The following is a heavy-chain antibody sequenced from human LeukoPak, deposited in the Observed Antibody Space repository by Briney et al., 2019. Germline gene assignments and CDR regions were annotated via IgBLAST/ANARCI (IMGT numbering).Heavy chain of an antibody. CDR3: AREIVASSDAFHI. Sequence: SETLSLTCTVSGGSISSGGYYWSWIRQHPGKGLEWIGYIYNSGSTYYNPSLKSRVTISVDTSKNQFSLELSSVTAADTAVHYCAREIVASSDAFHIWGQGTMVTVSS. CDR1: GGSISSGGYY. CDR2: IYNSGST. V-gene: IGHV4-31*03. D-gene: IGHD3-22*01. J-gene: IGHJ3*02.